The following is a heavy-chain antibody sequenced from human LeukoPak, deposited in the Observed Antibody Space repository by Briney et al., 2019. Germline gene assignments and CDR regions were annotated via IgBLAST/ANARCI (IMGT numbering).Heavy chain of an antibody. CDR2: ISWNSGII. CDR3: AKDKSHSSWTSRYYYYALDV. J-gene: IGHJ6*02. D-gene: IGHD6-19*01. Sequence: QPGGSLRLSCAASGFTFSSHAVSWVRQAPGKGLEWVSGISWNSGIIGYADSVKGRFTISRDNAKNSLYLQMNSLRAEDTALYYCAKDKSHSSWTSRYYYYALDVWGQGTTVTVSS. CDR1: GFTFSSHA. V-gene: IGHV3-9*01.